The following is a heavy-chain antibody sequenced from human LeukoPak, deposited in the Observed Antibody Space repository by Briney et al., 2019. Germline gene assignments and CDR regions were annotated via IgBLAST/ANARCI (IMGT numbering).Heavy chain of an antibody. CDR3: AKAPNSGGNCYDASDV. Sequence: GGSLRLSCAASGFTFSSYAMSWDHQAPGKGLEWVSAISGSGATTYYTDSAKGRFTISRDNSKITLYLQMDSLRAEDTAMYYCAKAPNSGGNCYDASDVWGQGTMVTDPS. D-gene: IGHD2-15*01. CDR1: GFTFSSYA. J-gene: IGHJ3*01. V-gene: IGHV3-23*01. CDR2: ISGSGATT.